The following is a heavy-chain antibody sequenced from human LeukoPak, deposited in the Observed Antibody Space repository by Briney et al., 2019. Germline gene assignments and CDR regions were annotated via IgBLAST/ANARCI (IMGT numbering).Heavy chain of an antibody. V-gene: IGHV3-30-3*01. CDR2: ISYDGSNK. CDR3: ARDFDHRFLEWYGNFDY. J-gene: IGHJ4*02. Sequence: GGSLRLSCAASGSTFSSYAMHWVRQAPGKGLEWVAVISYDGSNKYYADSVKGRFTISRDNSKNTLYLQMNSLRAEDTAVYYCARDFDHRFLEWYGNFDYWGQGTLVTVSS. CDR1: GSTFSSYA. D-gene: IGHD3-3*01.